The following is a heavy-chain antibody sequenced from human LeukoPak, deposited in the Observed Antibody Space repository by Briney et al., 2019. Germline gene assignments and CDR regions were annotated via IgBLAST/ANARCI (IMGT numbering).Heavy chain of an antibody. V-gene: IGHV5-51*01. J-gene: IGHJ4*02. Sequence: GESLKISCKGSGYSFTSYWIGWVRQMPGKGLEWMGIIYPGDSDTRYSPSFQGQVTISADKSISTAYLQWSSLKASDPAMYYGAGQERKAAAGTGIDYRGQGTLVTVSS. CDR2: IYPGDSDT. D-gene: IGHD6-13*01. CDR3: AGQERKAAAGTGIDY. CDR1: GYSFTSYW.